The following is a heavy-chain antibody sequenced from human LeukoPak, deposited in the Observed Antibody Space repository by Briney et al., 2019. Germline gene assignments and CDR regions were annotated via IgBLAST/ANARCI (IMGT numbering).Heavy chain of an antibody. CDR2: INPSGGDT. J-gene: IGHJ4*02. D-gene: IGHD5-12*01. V-gene: IGHV1-2*02. CDR3: AKNPYEYYFDY. CDR1: GYTLTGYY. Sequence: ASLKVSCKASGYTLTGYYVHWVRLAPGQGLEWVGWINPSGGDTNYAQKFRGRVTMTRDTSISTAYMEVSRLRSDDTAVYYCAKNPYEYYFDYWGQGTLVTVSS.